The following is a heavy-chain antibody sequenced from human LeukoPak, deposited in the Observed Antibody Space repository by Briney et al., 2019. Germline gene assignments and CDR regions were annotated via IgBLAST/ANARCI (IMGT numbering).Heavy chain of an antibody. D-gene: IGHD2-2*01. V-gene: IGHV4-59*11. CDR3: AREGFCSSTSCYGDAFDI. J-gene: IGHJ3*02. CDR2: IYYRGST. Sequence: SETLSLTCTVSGGSISSHYWSWIRQPPGKGLEWIGYIYYRGSTNYTPSLKSRVTISVDTSKNQFSLKLSSVTAADTAVYYCAREGFCSSTSCYGDAFDIWGQGTMVTVSS. CDR1: GGSISSHY.